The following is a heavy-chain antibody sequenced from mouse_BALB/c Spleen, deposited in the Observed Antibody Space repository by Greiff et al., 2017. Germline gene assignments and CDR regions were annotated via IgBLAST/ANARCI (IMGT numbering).Heavy chain of an antibody. V-gene: IGHV1-4*02. J-gene: IGHJ4*01. D-gene: IGHD1-1*01. CDR1: GYTFTSYT. Sequence: VQLQQSAAELARPGASVKMSCKASGYTFTSYTMHWVKQRPGQGLEWIGYINPSSGYTEYNQKFKDKTTLTADKSSSTAYMQLSSLTSEDSAVYYCATYYYGSSYAMDYWGQGTSVTVSS. CDR3: ATYYYGSSYAMDY. CDR2: INPSSGYT.